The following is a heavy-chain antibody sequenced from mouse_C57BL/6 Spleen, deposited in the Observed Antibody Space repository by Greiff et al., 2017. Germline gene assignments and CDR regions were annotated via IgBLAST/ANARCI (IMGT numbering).Heavy chain of an antibody. CDR3: ARGGDDGGPWAY. V-gene: IGHV5-4*03. CDR1: GFTFSSYA. CDR2: ISDGGSYT. Sequence: EVMLVESGGGLVKPGGSLKLSCAASGFTFSSYAMSWVRQTPEKRLEWVATISDGGSYTYYPDNVKGRFTISRDKAKNNLYLHISHLKSEDTAMYYCARGGDDGGPWAYWGQGTLVTVSA. J-gene: IGHJ3*01.